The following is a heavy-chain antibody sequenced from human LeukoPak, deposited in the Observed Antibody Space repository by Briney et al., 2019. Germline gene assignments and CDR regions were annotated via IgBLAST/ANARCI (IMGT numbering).Heavy chain of an antibody. CDR3: ARAARYGAPGVGYFDL. CDR1: GFTGSHNY. CDR2: THSSGGT. Sequence: GGSLRLSCAASGFTGSHNYMSWVRQAPGKGLEWVSATHSSGGTYYADSVKGRFTISRDTSKNTLYLQINSLSVEDTAVYYCARAARYGAPGVGYFDLWGRGTLVTVSS. D-gene: IGHD4-17*01. J-gene: IGHJ2*01. V-gene: IGHV3-53*01.